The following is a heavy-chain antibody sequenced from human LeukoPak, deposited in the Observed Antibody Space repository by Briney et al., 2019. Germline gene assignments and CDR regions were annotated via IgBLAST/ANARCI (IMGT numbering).Heavy chain of an antibody. Sequence: ASVKVSCKASGYTFTSYYMHWVRQAPGQGLEWMGIINPSAGSTVYAQRFQGRVTVTRDTSTSTVYMELSSLRSEDTAVYYCARGLNLRGLDYWGQGTLVTVSS. CDR1: GYTFTSYY. CDR3: ARGLNLRGLDY. CDR2: INPSAGST. V-gene: IGHV1-46*01. D-gene: IGHD4/OR15-4a*01. J-gene: IGHJ4*02.